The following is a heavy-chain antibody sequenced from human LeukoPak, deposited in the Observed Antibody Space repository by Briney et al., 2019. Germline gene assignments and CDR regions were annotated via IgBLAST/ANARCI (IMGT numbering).Heavy chain of an antibody. CDR2: IYYSGST. D-gene: IGHD5-12*01. CDR3: ARWGSGYDRTFFDI. Sequence: PSETLSLTCTVSGGSVSSGSYYWSWIRQPPGKGLEWIGYIYYSGSTNYNPPLKSRVTISVDTSKNQFSLKLSSVTAADTAVYYCARWGSGYDRTFFDIWGQGTMVTVSS. J-gene: IGHJ3*02. CDR1: GGSVSSGSYY. V-gene: IGHV4-61*01.